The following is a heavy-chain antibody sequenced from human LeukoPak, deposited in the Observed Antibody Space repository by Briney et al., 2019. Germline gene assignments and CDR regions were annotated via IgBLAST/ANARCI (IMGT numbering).Heavy chain of an antibody. Sequence: QVQLQESGPGLVKPSETLSHTCTVSGGSISSYYWGWIRQPPGKGLAWIGYIYYSGSTNYNPSLKSRVTISVDTSKNQFSLKLSSVTAADTAVYYCARALSTGSFDYWGQGTLVTVSS. D-gene: IGHD3-9*01. J-gene: IGHJ4*02. CDR3: ARALSTGSFDY. V-gene: IGHV4-59*13. CDR2: IYYSGST. CDR1: GGSISSYY.